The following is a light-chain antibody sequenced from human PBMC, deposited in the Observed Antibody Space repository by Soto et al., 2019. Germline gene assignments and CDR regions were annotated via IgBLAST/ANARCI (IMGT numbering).Light chain of an antibody. CDR2: QTS. V-gene: IGKV1-5*03. CDR3: QNYHV. Sequence: QLIQSPSTLSASVGDRVNITCRGTDSITTWLAWYQQKRGKAPTLLIYQTSVLPNGVPSRFSGTGSETEFTLTIDSLQPDYVATYYCQNYHVFGQGTKVEI. J-gene: IGKJ2*01. CDR1: DSITTW.